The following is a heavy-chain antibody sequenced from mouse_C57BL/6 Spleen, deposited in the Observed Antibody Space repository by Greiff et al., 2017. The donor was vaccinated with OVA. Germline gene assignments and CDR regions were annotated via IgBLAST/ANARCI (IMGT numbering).Heavy chain of an antibody. D-gene: IGHD1-1*01. V-gene: IGHV1-81*01. CDR2: IYPRSGNT. Sequence: QVQLKESGAELARPGASVKLSCKASGYTFTSYGISWVKQRTGQGLEWIGEIYPRSGNTYYNEKFKGKATLTADKSSSTAYMELRSLTSEDSAVYFCARRLDYGSSYYFDYWGQGTTLTVSS. CDR3: ARRLDYGSSYYFDY. J-gene: IGHJ2*01. CDR1: GYTFTSYG.